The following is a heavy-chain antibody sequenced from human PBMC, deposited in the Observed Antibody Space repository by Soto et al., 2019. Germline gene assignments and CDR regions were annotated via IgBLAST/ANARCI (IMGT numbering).Heavy chain of an antibody. CDR2: IFSDDDK. CDR3: ARSGYYDAESFDY. D-gene: IGHD3-3*01. V-gene: IGHV2-5*02. J-gene: IGHJ4*02. CDR1: GFSLSTSGVG. Sequence: QITLKESGPTLVKPTQTLTLTCTFSGFSLSTSGVGVGWIRQPPGKALEWLGIIFSDDDKRYSTALKSRLTIMKDTSKNQLVLTVTNMDPVETSTYYCARSGYYDAESFDYWGQGTLVTVSS.